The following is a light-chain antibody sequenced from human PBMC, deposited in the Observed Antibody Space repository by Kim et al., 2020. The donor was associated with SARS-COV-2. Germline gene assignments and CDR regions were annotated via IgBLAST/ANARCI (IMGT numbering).Light chain of an antibody. CDR1: QSVRSS. J-gene: IGKJ5*01. V-gene: IGKV3D-15*01. Sequence: SPGETAPRSRRARQSVRSSLSWYQQRPGQAPRVLTYGASTRATGIPARFSVSVSVTEFTLTISSLRSEDFAVYYCLQYNNWPPITFGQGRRREIK. CDR3: LQYNNWPPIT. CDR2: GAS.